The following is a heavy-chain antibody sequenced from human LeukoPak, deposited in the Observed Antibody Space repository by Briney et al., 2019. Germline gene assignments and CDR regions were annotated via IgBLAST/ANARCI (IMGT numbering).Heavy chain of an antibody. Sequence: SETLSLTCTVSGGSVSSGSYYWSWIRQPPGKGLEWIGYIYYSGSTNYNPSLKSRVTISVDTSKNQFSLKLSSVTAADTAVYYCASGYSYGYGFWYFDVWGRGTLVTVSS. CDR1: GGSVSSGSYY. J-gene: IGHJ2*01. CDR2: IYYSGST. D-gene: IGHD5-18*01. CDR3: ASGYSYGYGFWYFDV. V-gene: IGHV4-61*01.